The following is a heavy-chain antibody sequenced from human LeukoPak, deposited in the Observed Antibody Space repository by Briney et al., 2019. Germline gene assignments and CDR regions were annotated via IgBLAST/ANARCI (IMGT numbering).Heavy chain of an antibody. J-gene: IGHJ6*03. CDR1: AGSIRSYY. V-gene: IGHV4-59*01. D-gene: IGHD6-6*01. Sequence: KPSETLSLTCTVSAGSIRSYYWSWIREPPGKGLEWIGYIYYSGSTNYNPSLKSRVTISVDTSKNQFSLKLSSVTAADTAVYYCARVIAARPDHYMDVWGKGTTVTVSS. CDR3: ARVIAARPDHYMDV. CDR2: IYYSGST.